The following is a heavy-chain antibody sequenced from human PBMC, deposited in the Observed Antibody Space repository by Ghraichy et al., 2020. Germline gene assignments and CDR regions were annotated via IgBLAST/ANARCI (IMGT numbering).Heavy chain of an antibody. CDR3: AKGAPEWLLRPNWFDP. V-gene: IGHV3-23*01. D-gene: IGHD3-3*01. CDR1: GFTFSNNA. J-gene: IGHJ5*02. Sequence: GESLNISCAASGFTFSNNAMSWVRQAPGKGLEWVSGINDSGDNTYYADSVKGRFTISRDNFKNTLYLQMNSLRAEDTALYYCAKGAPEWLLRPNWFDPWGQGTLVTVSS. CDR2: INDSGDNT.